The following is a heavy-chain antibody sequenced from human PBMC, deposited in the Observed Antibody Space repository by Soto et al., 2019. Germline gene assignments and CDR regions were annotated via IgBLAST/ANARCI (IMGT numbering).Heavy chain of an antibody. Sequence: PSETLSLTCTVSGGSISSYYWSWIRQPPGKGLEWIGYIYYSGSTNYNPSLKSRVTISVDTSKNQFSLKLSSVTAADTAVYYCASAPGYCSSTSCPGAAFDLWGQGTMVTVSS. CDR2: IYYSGST. CDR1: GGSISSYY. D-gene: IGHD2-2*01. V-gene: IGHV4-59*01. CDR3: ASAPGYCSSTSCPGAAFDL. J-gene: IGHJ3*01.